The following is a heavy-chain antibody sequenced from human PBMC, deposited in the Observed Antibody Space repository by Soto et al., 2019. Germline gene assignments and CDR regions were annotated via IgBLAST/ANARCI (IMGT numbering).Heavy chain of an antibody. V-gene: IGHV4-61*01. J-gene: IGHJ5*02. D-gene: IGHD2-21*02. CDR2: IYYSGST. CDR1: GGSVSSGSYY. CDR3: SRGWYCGGDCSRYKLDP. Sequence: SETLSLTCTVSGGSVSSGSYYWSWIRQPPGKGLEWIGYIYYSGSTNYNPSLKSRVTISVDTSKNQFSLKLSSVTAAETAVYYFSRGWYCGGDCSRYKLDPWGQGTLVTVSS.